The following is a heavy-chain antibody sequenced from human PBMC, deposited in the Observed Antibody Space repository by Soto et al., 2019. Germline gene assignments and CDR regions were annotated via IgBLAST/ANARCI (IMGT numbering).Heavy chain of an antibody. V-gene: IGHV1-69*01. CDR2: IIPIFGTA. J-gene: IGHJ3*02. CDR3: ARTKPPRSIPVGAFHI. Sequence: QVQLVQSGAEVKKPGSSVKVSCKASGGTFSSFAISWVRQAPGQGLEWMGGIIPIFGTANYAQRFQGRGTRAADESTRTANMELSRLRTEDTAVYSGARTKPPRSIPVGAFHIWRQGKMVNLS. D-gene: IGHD3-10*01. CDR1: GGTFSSFA.